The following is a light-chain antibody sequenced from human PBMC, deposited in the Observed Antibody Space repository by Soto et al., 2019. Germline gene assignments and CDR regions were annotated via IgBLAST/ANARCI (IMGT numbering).Light chain of an antibody. Sequence: QLVLTQPPSVSGAPGQRVTISCTGSSSNIGTTYDVHWYQQLPGAAPKLLIYGNTDRPSGVPDRFSGSKSGTPASLAITGLQAEDEADYYCQSYDSSLSGFVVFGGGTKLTVL. CDR3: QSYDSSLSGFVV. V-gene: IGLV1-40*01. J-gene: IGLJ2*01. CDR2: GNT. CDR1: SSNIGTTYD.